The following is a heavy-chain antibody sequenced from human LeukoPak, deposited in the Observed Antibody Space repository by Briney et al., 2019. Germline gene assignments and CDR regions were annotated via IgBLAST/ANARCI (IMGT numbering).Heavy chain of an antibody. CDR3: AITYDSRVYTYAFDF. J-gene: IGHJ3*01. V-gene: IGHV1-18*01. CDR2: ISTYNGNT. D-gene: IGHD3-22*01. CDR1: GYTFTSYG. Sequence: ASVKVSCKASGYTFTSYGISWVRQAPGQGLEWMGWISTYNGNTDYAQKFQGRVTMTTDTSTSTAYMELRSLRSDDTAVYYCAITYDSRVYTYAFDFWGQGTMVTVSS.